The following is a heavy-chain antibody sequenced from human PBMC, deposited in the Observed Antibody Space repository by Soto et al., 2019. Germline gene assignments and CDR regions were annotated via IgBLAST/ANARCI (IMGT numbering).Heavy chain of an antibody. D-gene: IGHD3-10*01. Sequence: QVHLVQSGAEVKKPGASVKVSCKASGYIFSSHGISWVRQAPGRGLEWMAWISAYNGDRNYAETLQGRVTVTTDTSTNTAYMELRSLTSDDTAVYYCAREAFDADYIDFWGQGTLVTVSS. CDR1: GYIFSSHG. CDR3: AREAFDADYIDF. J-gene: IGHJ4*02. V-gene: IGHV1-18*01. CDR2: ISAYNGDR.